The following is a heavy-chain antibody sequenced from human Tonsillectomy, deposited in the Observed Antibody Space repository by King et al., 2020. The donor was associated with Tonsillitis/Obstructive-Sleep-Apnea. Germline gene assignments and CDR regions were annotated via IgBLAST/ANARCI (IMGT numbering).Heavy chain of an antibody. CDR3: AKAAGFPVTSIDY. Sequence: QLVQSGGGVVQPGRSLRLSCAASGFTFSSYGMHWVRQAPGKGLEWGAVISYDGSNKYYADSVKGRFTISRDNSKNTLYLQMNSLRAEDTAVYYCAKAAGFPVTSIDYWGQGTLVTVSS. D-gene: IGHD2-21*01. V-gene: IGHV3-30*18. J-gene: IGHJ4*02. CDR1: GFTFSSYG. CDR2: ISYDGSNK.